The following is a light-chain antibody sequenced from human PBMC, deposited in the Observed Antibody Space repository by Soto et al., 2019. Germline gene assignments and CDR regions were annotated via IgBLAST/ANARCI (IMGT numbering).Light chain of an antibody. CDR1: SSDVGGYNY. J-gene: IGLJ1*01. CDR2: DVS. Sequence: QSALHQPASVSGSPGQSSTLSCTGTSSDVGGYNYVSWYQQYPGKAPKLMIYDVSNRPSGVSNRFSGSKSGNTASLTISGLQAEDEADYYCSSYTNSNTLVFGSGTKVTVL. V-gene: IGLV2-14*01. CDR3: SSYTNSNTLV.